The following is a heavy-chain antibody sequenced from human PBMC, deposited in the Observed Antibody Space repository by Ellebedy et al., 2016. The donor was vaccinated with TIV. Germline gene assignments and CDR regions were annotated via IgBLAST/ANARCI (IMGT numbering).Heavy chain of an antibody. CDR3: ARGYSGYDDSLDI. D-gene: IGHD5-12*01. CDR1: GFSFGISFRTSV. V-gene: IGHV3-33*08. J-gene: IGHJ3*02. CDR2: IWHDGSND. Sequence: GESLKISXTASGFSFGISFRTSVMHWVRQAPGKGLEWVSFIWHDGSNDFYGDSVKGRFAISRDNSKNTVHLQMNSLRADDTAVYYCARGYSGYDDSLDIWGQGTMVTVSS.